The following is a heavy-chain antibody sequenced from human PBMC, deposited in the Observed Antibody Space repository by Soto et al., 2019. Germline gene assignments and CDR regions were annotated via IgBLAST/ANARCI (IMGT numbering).Heavy chain of an antibody. D-gene: IGHD3-22*01. CDR1: GFTFSSYS. J-gene: IGHJ4*02. V-gene: IGHV3-21*01. CDR2: ISSSSSYI. CDR3: ARDRADSSGYYYFDD. Sequence: GGSLRLSCAASGFTFSSYSMNWVRQAPGKGLEWVSSISSSSSYIYYADSVKGRFTISRDNAKNSLYLQMNSLRAEDTDVYYCARDRADSSGYYYFDDWGQGTLVTVSS.